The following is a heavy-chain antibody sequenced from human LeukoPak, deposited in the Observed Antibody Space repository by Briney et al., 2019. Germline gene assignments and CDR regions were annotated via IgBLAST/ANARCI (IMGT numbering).Heavy chain of an antibody. Sequence: PGGSLRLSCAASGFTFSSYSMNWVRQAPGKGLEWVSYISSSSSAIYYADSVKGRFTISRDNAENSLYLQMSSLRAEDTAVYYCARVIGSYGDSAYWGQGTLVTVSS. CDR2: ISSSSSAI. CDR1: GFTFSSYS. D-gene: IGHD1-26*01. V-gene: IGHV3-48*04. J-gene: IGHJ4*02. CDR3: ARVIGSYGDSAY.